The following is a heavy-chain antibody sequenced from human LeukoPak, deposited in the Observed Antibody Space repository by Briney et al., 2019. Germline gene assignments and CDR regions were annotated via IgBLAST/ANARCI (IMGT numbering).Heavy chain of an antibody. CDR2: LYNSGST. V-gene: IGHV4-59*01. CDR3: ARGVTSPLDAFDI. Sequence: TSETLSLTCTVSGGSISSYYWNWMRQLPGKGLEWIGYLYNSGSTNYNPSLKSRLTISLDMSKNQLSLKLTSVTAADTAVYYCARGVTSPLDAFDIWGQGTTVTVSS. D-gene: IGHD1-26*01. CDR1: GGSISSYY. J-gene: IGHJ3*02.